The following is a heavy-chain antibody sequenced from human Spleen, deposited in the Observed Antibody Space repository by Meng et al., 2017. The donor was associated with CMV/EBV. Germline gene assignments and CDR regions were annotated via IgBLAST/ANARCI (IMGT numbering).Heavy chain of an antibody. V-gene: IGHV3-21*01. CDR2: ISSSSSYI. CDR1: GFTFSRYS. Sequence: ASGFTFSRYSMNWVRQAPGKGLEWVSSISSSSSYIYYADSVKGRFTISRDNAKNSLYLQMNSLRAEDTAVYYCARAKDYRGGNWFDPWGQGTLVTVSS. CDR3: ARAKDYRGGNWFDP. J-gene: IGHJ5*02. D-gene: IGHD4-11*01.